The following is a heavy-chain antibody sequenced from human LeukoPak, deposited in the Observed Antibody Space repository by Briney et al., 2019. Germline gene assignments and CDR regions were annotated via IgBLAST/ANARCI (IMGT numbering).Heavy chain of an antibody. D-gene: IGHD2-15*01. V-gene: IGHV3-53*01. J-gene: IGHJ4*02. Sequence: GGSLRLSCAASGFTVSSNYMSWVRQAPGKGLEWVSVIYSGGSTYYADSVKGRFTISRDNSKNTLYLQMNSLRAEDTAVYYCARDQISPRGYCNGGSCYPTFYYFDYWGQGTLVTVSS. CDR2: IYSGGST. CDR1: GFTVSSNY. CDR3: ARDQISPRGYCNGGSCYPTFYYFDY.